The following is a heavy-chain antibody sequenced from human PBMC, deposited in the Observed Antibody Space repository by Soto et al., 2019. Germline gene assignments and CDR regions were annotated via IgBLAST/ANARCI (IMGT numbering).Heavy chain of an antibody. CDR3: ARDRQPDGIWTFDY. Sequence: GGSLRLSCSGSGFSMSSYTMGWVRLAPGKGLEKVATIFSGGFGTEYADSVTGRFSLSRDNSKNIMYLQMNSLRVEDTALYYCARDRQPDGIWTFDYWGRGTLVTVSS. V-gene: IGHV3-23*01. CDR1: GFSMSSYT. CDR2: IFSGGFGT. J-gene: IGHJ4*02. D-gene: IGHD1-1*01.